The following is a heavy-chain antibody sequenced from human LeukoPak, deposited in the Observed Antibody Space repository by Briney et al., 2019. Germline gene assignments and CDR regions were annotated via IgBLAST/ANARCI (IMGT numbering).Heavy chain of an antibody. CDR2: MNPNSGNT. J-gene: IGHJ3*02. V-gene: IGHV1-18*01. D-gene: IGHD1-26*01. Sequence: ASVKVSCKASGYTFTSYDINWVRQATGQGLEWMGWMNPNSGNTNYAQKLQGRVTMTTDTSTSTAYMELRSLRSDDTAVYYCARGVGEWELPDAFDIWGQGTMVTVSS. CDR3: ARGVGEWELPDAFDI. CDR1: GYTFTSYD.